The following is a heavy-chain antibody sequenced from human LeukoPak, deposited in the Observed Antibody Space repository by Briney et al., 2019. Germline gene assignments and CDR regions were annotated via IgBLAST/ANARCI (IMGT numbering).Heavy chain of an antibody. CDR3: AKDNDLWSGQSFFDY. J-gene: IGHJ4*02. CDR2: IGGSGGTP. D-gene: IGHD3-3*01. CDR1: GFTFSSYV. Sequence: PGGSLRLSCAASGFTFSSYVINWVRQAPGKGLEWVSGIGGSGGTPQYADSVRGRFSISRDISKNTLYLQMDSLSAEDTAVYYCAKDNDLWSGQSFFDYWGQGTQVTVSA. V-gene: IGHV3-23*01.